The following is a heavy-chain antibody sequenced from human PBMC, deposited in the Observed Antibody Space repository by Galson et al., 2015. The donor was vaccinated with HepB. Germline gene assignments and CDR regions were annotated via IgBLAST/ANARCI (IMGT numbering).Heavy chain of an antibody. V-gene: IGHV3-30-3*01. D-gene: IGHD3-3*01. Sequence: SLRLSCAASGFTFSSYAMHWVRQAPGKGLEWVAVISYDGSNKYYADSVKGRFTISRDNSKNTLYLQMNSLRAEDTAVYYCAREPTIFGGRMDVWGKGTTVTVSS. J-gene: IGHJ6*04. CDR1: GFTFSSYA. CDR2: ISYDGSNK. CDR3: AREPTIFGGRMDV.